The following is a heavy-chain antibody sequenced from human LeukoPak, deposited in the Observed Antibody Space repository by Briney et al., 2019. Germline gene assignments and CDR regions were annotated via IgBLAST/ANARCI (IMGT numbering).Heavy chain of an antibody. CDR2: IIPILGIA. CDR1: GGTFSSYA. J-gene: IGHJ3*01. CDR3: ARDPALEGTEDYRDFGGVESVDAFDV. D-gene: IGHD4-23*01. Sequence: ASVKVSCKASGGTFSSYAISWVRQAPGQGLEWMGRIIPILGIANYAQKFQGRITLTADTSTGTACMELSSLTSDDTAVYYCARDPALEGTEDYRDFGGVESVDAFDVWGQGTMVTVFS. V-gene: IGHV1-69*04.